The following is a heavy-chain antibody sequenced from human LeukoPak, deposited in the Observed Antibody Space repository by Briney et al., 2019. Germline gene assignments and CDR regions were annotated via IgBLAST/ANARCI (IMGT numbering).Heavy chain of an antibody. CDR3: AREPGHNIYYLDY. Sequence: ASVKVSCKASGYTFTSYYIHWTRQAPGLGLEWMGIINPSDSGTSYAQKFQGRVTMTRDTSTSTVYMELSSLRSEDTAVYYCAREPGHNIYYLDYWGQGTLVTVSS. CDR2: INPSDSGT. V-gene: IGHV1-46*01. D-gene: IGHD1-14*01. J-gene: IGHJ4*02. CDR1: GYTFTSYY.